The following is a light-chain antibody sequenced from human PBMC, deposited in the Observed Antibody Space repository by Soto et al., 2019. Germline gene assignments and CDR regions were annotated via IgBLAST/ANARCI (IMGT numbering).Light chain of an antibody. CDR3: QQYATSPLT. V-gene: IGKV3D-20*01. CDR1: QTVGRDY. J-gene: IGKJ4*02. Sequence: EIVLTQSPATLSLAPGERATLSCGASQTVGRDYLAWYQQKPGLAPRLLISGASTRATGIPDRFSGSGSGTDFTLIISRLEAEDFAVYFCQQYATSPLTFGGGTEVEIK. CDR2: GAS.